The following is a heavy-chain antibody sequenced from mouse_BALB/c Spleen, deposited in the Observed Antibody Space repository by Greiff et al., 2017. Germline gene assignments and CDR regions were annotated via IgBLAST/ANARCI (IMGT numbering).Heavy chain of an antibody. CDR3: TIIYYGNPYAMDY. V-gene: IGHV5-6-4*01. D-gene: IGHD2-1*01. J-gene: IGHJ4*01. CDR2: ISSGGSYT. Sequence: EVKLVESGGGLVKPGGSPKLSCAASGFTFSSYTMSWVRQTPEKRLEWVATISSGGSYTYYPDSVKGRFTISRDNAKNTLYLQMSSLKSEDTAMYYCTIIYYGNPYAMDYWGQGTSVTVSS. CDR1: GFTFSSYT.